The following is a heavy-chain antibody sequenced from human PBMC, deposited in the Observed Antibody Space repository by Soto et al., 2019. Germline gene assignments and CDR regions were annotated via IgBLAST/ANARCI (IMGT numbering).Heavy chain of an antibody. CDR1: GVTFSSYA. CDR2: IIPIFGTA. CDR3: ARDNGIVVVPAAPCGMDV. D-gene: IGHD2-2*01. Sequence: QVQLVQSGAEVKKPGSSVKVSCKASGVTFSSYAISWVRQAPGQGLEWMGGIIPIFGTANYAQKFQGRVTITADESTSTAYMELSSLRSEDTAVYYCARDNGIVVVPAAPCGMDVWGQGPTVTVSS. V-gene: IGHV1-69*01. J-gene: IGHJ6*02.